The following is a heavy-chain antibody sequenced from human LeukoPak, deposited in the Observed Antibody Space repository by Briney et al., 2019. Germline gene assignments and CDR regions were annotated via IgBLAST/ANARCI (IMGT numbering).Heavy chain of an antibody. J-gene: IGHJ6*04. CDR1: GYSFTSYW. V-gene: IGHV5-51*01. CDR2: IYPGDSDT. CDR3: ATSTTPEVFCSSTSCYYYYGMDV. D-gene: IGHD2-2*01. Sequence: GESLKISCKGSGYSFTSYWIGWVRQMPGKGLEWMGIIYPGDSDTRYCPSFQGQVTISADKSISTAYLQWSSLKASDTAMYYCATSTTPEVFCSSTSCYYYYGMDVWGKGTTVTVSS.